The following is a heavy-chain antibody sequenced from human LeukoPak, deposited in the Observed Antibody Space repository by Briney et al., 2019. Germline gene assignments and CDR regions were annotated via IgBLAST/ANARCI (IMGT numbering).Heavy chain of an antibody. CDR1: GFTVGSNY. CDR2: IYSGGST. CDR3: ATLPGGGSFDY. J-gene: IGHJ4*02. Sequence: PGGSLRLSCAASGFTVGSNYMSWVRQAPGKGLEWVSVIYSGGSTYYADSVKGRFTISRDNSKNTLYLQMNSLRAEDTAVYYCATLPGGGSFDYWGQGTLVTVSS. V-gene: IGHV3-66*01. D-gene: IGHD1-26*01.